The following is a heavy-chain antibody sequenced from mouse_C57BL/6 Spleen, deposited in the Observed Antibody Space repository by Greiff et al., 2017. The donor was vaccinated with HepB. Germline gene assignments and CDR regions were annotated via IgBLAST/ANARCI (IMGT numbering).Heavy chain of an antibody. J-gene: IGHJ3*01. CDR3: ARDYYDYDGGTY. CDR1: GFTFSSYA. Sequence: EVKVVESGGGLVKPGGSLKLSCAASGFTFSSYAMSWVRQTPEKRLEWVATISDGGSYTYYPDNVKGRFTISRDNAKNNLYLQMSHLKSEDTAMYYCARDYYDYDGGTYWGQGTLVTVSA. V-gene: IGHV5-4*01. D-gene: IGHD2-4*01. CDR2: ISDGGSYT.